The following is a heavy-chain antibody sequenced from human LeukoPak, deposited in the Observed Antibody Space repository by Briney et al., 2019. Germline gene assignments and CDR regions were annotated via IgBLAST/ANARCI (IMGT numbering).Heavy chain of an antibody. D-gene: IGHD5-12*01. Sequence: SETLSPTCAVYGGSFSGYYWSWIRQPPGKGLEWIGEINHSGSTNYNPSLKSRVTISVNTSKNQFSLRLSSVTAADTAVYYCARGADSGYDYFDYWGQGTLVTVSS. CDR2: INHSGST. CDR1: GGSFSGYY. CDR3: ARGADSGYDYFDY. V-gene: IGHV4-34*01. J-gene: IGHJ4*02.